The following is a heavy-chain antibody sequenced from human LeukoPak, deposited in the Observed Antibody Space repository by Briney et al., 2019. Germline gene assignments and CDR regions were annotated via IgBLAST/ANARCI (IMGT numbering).Heavy chain of an antibody. V-gene: IGHV3-23*01. Sequence: GGSLRLSCAASGFTFSSYAMSWVRQAPGKGPEWVSTIYYAGGDTYYADSVKGRFTVSRDNINNALHLQMDSLRVEDTAVYYCAKDHGAAVVPRRFDYWGGGTLVTVS. J-gene: IGHJ4*02. CDR2: IYYAGGDT. CDR1: GFTFSSYA. D-gene: IGHD2-21*01. CDR3: AKDHGAAVVPRRFDY.